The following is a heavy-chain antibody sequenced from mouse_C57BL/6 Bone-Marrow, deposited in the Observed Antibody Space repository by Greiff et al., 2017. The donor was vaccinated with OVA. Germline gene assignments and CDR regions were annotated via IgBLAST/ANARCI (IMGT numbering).Heavy chain of an antibody. D-gene: IGHD4-1*01. V-gene: IGHV1-69*01. Sequence: QVQLQQPGAELVMPGASVKLSCKASGYTFTSYWMHWVKQRPGQGLEWIGAIDPSDSYTNYNPKFKGKSTLTVDKASSTAYMQLSSLTSEDSAVYYCARDWTYAMDYWGQGTSVTVSS. CDR3: ARDWTYAMDY. CDR1: GYTFTSYW. CDR2: IDPSDSYT. J-gene: IGHJ4*01.